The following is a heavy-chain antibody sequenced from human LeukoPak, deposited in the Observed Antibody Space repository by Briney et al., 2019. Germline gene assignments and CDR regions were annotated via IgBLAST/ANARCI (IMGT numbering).Heavy chain of an antibody. J-gene: IGHJ5*02. Sequence: PSETLSLSCTVSGCTMSNYYWNWIRQPPGKGLEWMGYMFYTGSGKYNPSLKSRVTISVDTSKRQISLKLTSVTTADTAVYYCATNLPGYSYGYWVAWGQGTLVTVSS. CDR1: GCTMSNYY. D-gene: IGHD5-18*01. CDR3: ATNLPGYSYGYWVA. V-gene: IGHV4-59*01. CDR2: MFYTGSG.